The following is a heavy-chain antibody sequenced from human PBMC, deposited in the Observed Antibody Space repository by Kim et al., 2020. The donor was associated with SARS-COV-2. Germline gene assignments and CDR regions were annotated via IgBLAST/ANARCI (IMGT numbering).Heavy chain of an antibody. CDR2: ISWNSGSI. V-gene: IGHV3-9*01. CDR1: GFTFDDYA. J-gene: IGHJ2*01. D-gene: IGHD2-21*01. Sequence: GGSLRLSCAASGFTFDDYAMHWVRQAPGKGLEWVSGISWNSGSIGYVDSVKGRFTISRDNAKNSLYLQMNSLRAEDTALYYCAKATGMVSPSRYFDLWGRGTLVTVSS. CDR3: AKATGMVSPSRYFDL.